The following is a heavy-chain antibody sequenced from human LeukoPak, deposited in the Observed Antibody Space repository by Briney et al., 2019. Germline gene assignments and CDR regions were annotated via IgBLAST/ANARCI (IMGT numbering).Heavy chain of an antibody. D-gene: IGHD4-17*01. CDR1: GFTFSSYV. CDR3: AKLFTTVTTNPKDV. Sequence: GGSLRLSCAASGFTFSSYVMHWVRQAPGKGLEWVAVISFDGSNKYYADSVKGRFTISRDNSKKTLYLQMNSLRAEDTAVYYCAKLFTTVTTNPKDVWGRGATVTVSS. CDR2: ISFDGSNK. J-gene: IGHJ6*04. V-gene: IGHV3-30*18.